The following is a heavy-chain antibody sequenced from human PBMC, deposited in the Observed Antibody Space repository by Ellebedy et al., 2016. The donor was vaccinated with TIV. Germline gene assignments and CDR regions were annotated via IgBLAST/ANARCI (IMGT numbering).Heavy chain of an antibody. CDR1: GFTVSSNY. CDR3: AREGWELLRGAFDI. Sequence: PGGSLRLSCAASGFTVSSNYMSWVRQAPGKGLEWVSVIYSGGSTYYADSVKGRFTISRDNAKNSLYLQMNSLRDEDTAVYYCAREGWELLRGAFDIWGQGTMVTVSS. V-gene: IGHV3-53*01. CDR2: IYSGGST. J-gene: IGHJ3*02. D-gene: IGHD1-26*01.